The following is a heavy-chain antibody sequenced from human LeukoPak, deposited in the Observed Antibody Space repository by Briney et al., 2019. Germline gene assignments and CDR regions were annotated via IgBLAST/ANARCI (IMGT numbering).Heavy chain of an antibody. CDR1: GFTFSSDA. Sequence: PGGSLRLSCQFSGFTFSSDAMIWVRQAPGKGLEWTSGISNDGFRTFYTDAVKGRFSISRDNSKNTLHLQMNSLRVEDTATYYCAKQKLAVIVSQGFDVWGQGARVTVSS. V-gene: IGHV3-23*01. CDR3: AKQKLAVIVSQGFDV. J-gene: IGHJ3*01. CDR2: ISNDGFRT. D-gene: IGHD2-15*01.